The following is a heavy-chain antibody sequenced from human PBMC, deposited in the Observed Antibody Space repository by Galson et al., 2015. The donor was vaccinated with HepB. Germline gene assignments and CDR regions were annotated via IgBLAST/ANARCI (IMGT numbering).Heavy chain of an antibody. J-gene: IGHJ3*02. V-gene: IGHV3-23*01. CDR3: AKDSSLRPTAEVI. CDR2: ISGSGGST. Sequence: SLRLSCAASGFTFSSYAMSWVRQAPGKGLEWVSAISGSGGSTYYADSVKGRFTISRDNSKNTLYLQMNSLRAEDTAVYYCAKDSSLRPTAEVIWGQGTMVTVSS. D-gene: IGHD6-25*01. CDR1: GFTFSSYA.